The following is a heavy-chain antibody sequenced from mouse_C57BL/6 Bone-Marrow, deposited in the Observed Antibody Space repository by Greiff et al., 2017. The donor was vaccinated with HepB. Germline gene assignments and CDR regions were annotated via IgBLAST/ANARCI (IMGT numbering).Heavy chain of an antibody. Sequence: QVQLQQPGAELVKPGASVKLSCKASGYTFTSYWMHWVKQRPGQGLEWIGMIHPNSGSTNYNEKFKSKATLTVDKSSSTAYMQLSSLTSEDSAVYYCARGYYSNYPGFYYAMDYWGQGTSVTVSS. D-gene: IGHD2-5*01. CDR2: IHPNSGST. CDR3: ARGYYSNYPGFYYAMDY. CDR1: GYTFTSYW. V-gene: IGHV1-64*01. J-gene: IGHJ4*01.